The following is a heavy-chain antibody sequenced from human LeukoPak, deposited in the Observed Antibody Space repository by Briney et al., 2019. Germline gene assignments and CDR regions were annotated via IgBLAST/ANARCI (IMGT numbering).Heavy chain of an antibody. V-gene: IGHV3-11*01. Sequence: GGSLRLSCAASGFTFSDYYMSWIRQAPGKGLEWVSYISSSRSTIYYADSVKGRFTISRDNSKNTLYLQMNSLRAEDTAVYYCVSNVIGDSSSWHFDYWGQGTLVTVSS. D-gene: IGHD6-13*01. CDR1: GFTFSDYY. CDR2: ISSSRSTI. J-gene: IGHJ4*02. CDR3: VSNVIGDSSSWHFDY.